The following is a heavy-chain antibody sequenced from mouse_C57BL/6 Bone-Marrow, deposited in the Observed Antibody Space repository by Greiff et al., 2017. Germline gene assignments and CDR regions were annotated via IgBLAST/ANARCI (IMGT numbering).Heavy chain of an antibody. CDR3: ARWGYGSPPGSYDV. CDR2: IDPSDSYT. CDR1: GYTFTSYW. Sequence: QVQLQQPGAELVMPGASVKLSCKASGYTFTSYWMHWVKQRPGQGLEWIGEIDPSDSYTNYNPKFKGKSTLTVDKSSSTAYMQLSSLPSEDSAVYYCARWGYGSPPGSYDVWGTGTTVTVSS. J-gene: IGHJ1*03. V-gene: IGHV1-69*01. D-gene: IGHD1-1*01.